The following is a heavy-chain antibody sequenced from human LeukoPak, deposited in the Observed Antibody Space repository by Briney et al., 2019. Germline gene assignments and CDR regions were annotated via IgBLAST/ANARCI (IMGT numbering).Heavy chain of an antibody. J-gene: IGHJ4*02. D-gene: IGHD1-26*01. Sequence: PSETLSLTCTASGDSISAYYWSWVRQPPGKGLEWIAYIHYTGSINYNPSLKSRVTISMDTSKSQFSLHVNSVTAADTAVYYCAKYGGSPANYFDYWGRGTLVTVSS. CDR3: AKYGGSPANYFDY. V-gene: IGHV4-59*08. CDR2: IHYTGSI. CDR1: GDSISAYY.